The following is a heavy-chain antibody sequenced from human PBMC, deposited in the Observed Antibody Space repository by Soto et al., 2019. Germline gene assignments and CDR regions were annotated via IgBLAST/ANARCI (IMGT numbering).Heavy chain of an antibody. D-gene: IGHD1-26*01. V-gene: IGHV3-30*18. CDR3: AKGGEVGGVLGHH. CDR2: ISYDGSYQ. Sequence: QVQLVESGGGVAQPGTSLRLSCEASGFAFNKFGMHWVRQAPGKGLEWVAFISYDGSYQYYADSVQGRLTITRDNSMNTLNMQLNSLRREDTAVYYCAKGGEVGGVLGHHWGQGTLVTVSS. J-gene: IGHJ5*02. CDR1: GFAFNKFG.